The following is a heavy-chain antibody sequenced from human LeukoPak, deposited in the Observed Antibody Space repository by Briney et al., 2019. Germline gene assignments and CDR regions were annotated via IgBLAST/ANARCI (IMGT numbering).Heavy chain of an antibody. Sequence: GASVKVSCKASGYTFTSYYMHWVRQAPGQGLEWMGRIIPILGIANYAQKFQGRVTITADKSTSTAYMELSSLRSEDTAVYYCARDGWQLWRGDYWGQGTLVTVSS. CDR2: IIPILGIA. CDR1: GYTFTSYY. D-gene: IGHD5-18*01. V-gene: IGHV1-69*04. CDR3: ARDGWQLWRGDY. J-gene: IGHJ4*02.